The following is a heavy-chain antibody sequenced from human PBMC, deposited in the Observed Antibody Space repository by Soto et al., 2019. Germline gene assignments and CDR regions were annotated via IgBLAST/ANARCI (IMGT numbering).Heavy chain of an antibody. CDR1: GYTFTVYY. D-gene: IGHD5-12*01. CDR2: TNPNSGAS. CDR3: ALPRGRPSSYYYALDV. V-gene: IGHV1-2*02. Sequence: ASVKVSCKASGYTFTVYYTHWVRQAPGQGLEWMGWTNPNSGASYYAQRFQGRVTMTRDTSISSAYMELGRLRSDDTALYYCALPRGRPSSYYYALDVWRQGNTVTVSS. J-gene: IGHJ6*01.